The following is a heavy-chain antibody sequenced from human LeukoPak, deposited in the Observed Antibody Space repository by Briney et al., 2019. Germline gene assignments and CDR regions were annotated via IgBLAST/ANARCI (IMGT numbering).Heavy chain of an antibody. J-gene: IGHJ6*03. D-gene: IGHD5-12*01. CDR1: GFTFSSYA. Sequence: GGSLRLSCAASGFTFSSYAMSWVRQAPGKGLEWVSAISGSGGSTYYADSVKGRFTISRDNSKNTLYPQMNSLRAEDTAVYYCAKDGYSGYEHAYYYYYMDVWGKGTTVTISS. CDR2: ISGSGGST. V-gene: IGHV3-23*01. CDR3: AKDGYSGYEHAYYYYYMDV.